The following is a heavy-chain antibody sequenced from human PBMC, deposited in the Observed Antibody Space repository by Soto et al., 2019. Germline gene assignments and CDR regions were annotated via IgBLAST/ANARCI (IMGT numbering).Heavy chain of an antibody. CDR3: ATVGGYCSGGSCYSILYYFDY. V-gene: IGHV1-24*01. D-gene: IGHD2-15*01. J-gene: IGHJ4*02. Sequence: ASVKVSCKVSGYTLTELSMHWVRQAPGKGLEWMGGFDPEDGETIYAQKFQGRVTMTEDTSTDTAYMELSSLRSEDTAVYYCATVGGYCSGGSCYSILYYFDYWGQGTLVTVSS. CDR1: GYTLTELS. CDR2: FDPEDGET.